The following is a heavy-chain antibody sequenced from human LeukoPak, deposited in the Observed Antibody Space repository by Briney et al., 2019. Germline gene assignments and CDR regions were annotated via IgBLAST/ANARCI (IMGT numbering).Heavy chain of an antibody. V-gene: IGHV3-15*01. CDR3: TTGSPIVDTPGTPDPDY. CDR2: IKGKTDGGTT. J-gene: IGHJ4*02. CDR1: GFTFSNDY. D-gene: IGHD5-18*01. Sequence: MPGGCLRLSCAASGFTFSNDYMSWVRQAPGKGLEWVGRIKGKTDGGTTDYAAPVNARFTVSRDDSKNTQNLQMNSLDTADKDGYYCTTGSPIVDTPGTPDPDYGDQGTLVTVSS.